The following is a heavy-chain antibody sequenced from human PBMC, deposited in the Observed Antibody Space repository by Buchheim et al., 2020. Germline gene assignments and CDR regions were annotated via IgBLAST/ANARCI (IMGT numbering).Heavy chain of an antibody. CDR3: ARDFTGPLDS. V-gene: IGHV3-74*01. Sequence: EEQLVESGGGLVQPGGSLRLSCAASGFTLSSLWVHWVRQAPGKGLMWVSRINPDGSITNYADSVKGRFSISRDNTKNMVYLHMSSLRAEDTAVYRCARDFTGPLDSWGQGTL. CDR1: GFTLSSLW. D-gene: IGHD2-8*02. J-gene: IGHJ4*02. CDR2: INPDGSIT.